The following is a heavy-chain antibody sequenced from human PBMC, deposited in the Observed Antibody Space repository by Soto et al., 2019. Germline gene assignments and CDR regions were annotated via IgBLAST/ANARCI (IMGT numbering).Heavy chain of an antibody. D-gene: IGHD1-1*01. J-gene: IGHJ4*02. CDR1: GYAFTDSF. CDR3: ARARTGTLNVFDY. V-gene: IGHV1-46*01. Sequence: QVQLVQSGAEVKTPGASVTVSCRTSGYAFTDSFIHWLRQAPGHGLEWMGRINPLAGRVTYAQTFQGRVTMNKDTSTNTVYLELNSLVPEQPGVYYCARARTGTLNVFDYWGQGTLVTVSS. CDR2: INPLAGRV.